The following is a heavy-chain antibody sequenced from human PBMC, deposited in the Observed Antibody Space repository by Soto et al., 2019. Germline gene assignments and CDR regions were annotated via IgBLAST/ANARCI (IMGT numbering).Heavy chain of an antibody. V-gene: IGHV3-23*01. CDR3: AKRWGNRFLEPRDYFDY. J-gene: IGHJ4*02. CDR1: GFTFSSYA. D-gene: IGHD3-3*01. CDR2: ISGSGGST. Sequence: GGSLRLSCAASGFTFSSYAMSWVRQAPGKGLEWVSSISGSGGSTYHADSVKGRFTISRDNSKNTLYLQMNSLRVEDTAVYYCAKRWGNRFLEPRDYFDYWGQGTLVT.